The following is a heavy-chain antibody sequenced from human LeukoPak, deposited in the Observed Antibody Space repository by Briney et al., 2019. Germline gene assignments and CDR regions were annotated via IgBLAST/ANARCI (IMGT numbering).Heavy chain of an antibody. CDR3: ARISDTVTTPFDY. V-gene: IGHV3-48*01. J-gene: IGHJ4*02. CDR1: GYTYSSYS. Sequence: PGGSLRLFCAASGYTYSSYSMNWARQARGKGLECLSYISSSSSTIYYADSVKGRFTISRDNAKNSLYLQMNSLRAEDTAVYYCARISDTVTTPFDYWGQGTLVTVSS. CDR2: ISSSSSTI. D-gene: IGHD4-17*01.